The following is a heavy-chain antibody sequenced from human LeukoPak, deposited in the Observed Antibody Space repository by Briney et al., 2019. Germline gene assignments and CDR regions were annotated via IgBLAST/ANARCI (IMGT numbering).Heavy chain of an antibody. D-gene: IGHD6-13*01. Sequence: KSGESLKISCKGSGYSFTSYWIGWVRQMPGKGLEWMGIIYPADSETRYSPSFQGQVTLSVDKSISTAYLQWNSLKSSDTAMYYCARQASAASDYWGQGTLVTVSS. V-gene: IGHV5-51*01. CDR2: IYPADSET. J-gene: IGHJ4*02. CDR3: ARQASAASDY. CDR1: GYSFTSYW.